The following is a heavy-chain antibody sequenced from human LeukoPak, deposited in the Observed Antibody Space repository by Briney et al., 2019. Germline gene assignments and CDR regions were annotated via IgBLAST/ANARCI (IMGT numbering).Heavy chain of an antibody. Sequence: GGSLRLSCAASGFTFNSYAMSWVRQAPGKGLEWVSAISGSGSSTYYADSVKGRFTISRDNAKNSLSLQMNSLRAEDTAVYYCASGGYSYHLYWYFDFWGRGTQVTVSS. CDR1: GFTFNSYA. CDR2: ISGSGSST. V-gene: IGHV3-23*01. J-gene: IGHJ2*01. D-gene: IGHD5-18*01. CDR3: ASGGYSYHLYWYFDF.